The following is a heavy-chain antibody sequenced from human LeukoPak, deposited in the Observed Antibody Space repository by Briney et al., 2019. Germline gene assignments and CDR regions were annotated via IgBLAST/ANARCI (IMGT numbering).Heavy chain of an antibody. CDR1: GGSISSGDYY. J-gene: IGHJ6*02. CDR3: ARGGGSYPYYYGMDV. Sequence: SDTLSLTCTVSGGSISSGDYYWSWIRQPPGKGQEWIGYIYYSGSTYYNPSLKSRVTISVDTSKNQFSLKLSSVTAADTAVYYCARGGGSYPYYYGMDVWGQGTTVTASS. D-gene: IGHD2-15*01. V-gene: IGHV4-30-4*02. CDR2: IYYSGST.